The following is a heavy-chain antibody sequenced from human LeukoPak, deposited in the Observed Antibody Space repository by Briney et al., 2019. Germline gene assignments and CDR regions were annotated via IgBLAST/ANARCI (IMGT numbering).Heavy chain of an antibody. CDR3: ATVVGPSS. V-gene: IGHV4-38-2*02. CDR1: GYSISSGYY. Sequence: PSETLSLTCTVSGYSISSGYYWGWIRQPPGKGLEWIGSIYHSGSTYYNPSLKSRVTISVDTPKNQFSLNLSSVAAADTAVYYCATVVGPSSWGQGTLVTVSS. J-gene: IGHJ4*02. CDR2: IYHSGST. D-gene: IGHD1-26*01.